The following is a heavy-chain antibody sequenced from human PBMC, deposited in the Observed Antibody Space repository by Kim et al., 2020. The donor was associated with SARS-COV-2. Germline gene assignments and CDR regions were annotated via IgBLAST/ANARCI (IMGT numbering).Heavy chain of an antibody. V-gene: IGHV3-11*01. CDR3: ASSSSYYLVDY. D-gene: IGHD6-13*01. CDR1: GFTFSDYY. J-gene: IGHJ4*02. Sequence: GGSLRLSCAASGFTFSDYYMSWIRQAPGKGLEWVSYISSSGSTIYYADSVKGRFTISKDNAKNSLYLQMNSLRVEDTAVYYCASSSSYYLVDYWGQGTLVTVSS. CDR2: ISSSGSTI.